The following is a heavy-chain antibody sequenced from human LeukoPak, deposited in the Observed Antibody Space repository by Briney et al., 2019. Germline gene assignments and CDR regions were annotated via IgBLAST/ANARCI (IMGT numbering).Heavy chain of an antibody. CDR3: ARELSGYVDY. Sequence: GGSLRLSCAASGFTFSSYAMHWVRQAPGKGLEWVAVISYDGSNKYYADSVKGRFTISRDNSKNTLYLQMNSLRAEDTAVYYCARELSGYVDYWGQGTLVTVSS. CDR1: GFTFSSYA. V-gene: IGHV3-30-3*01. CDR2: ISYDGSNK. J-gene: IGHJ4*02. D-gene: IGHD3-3*01.